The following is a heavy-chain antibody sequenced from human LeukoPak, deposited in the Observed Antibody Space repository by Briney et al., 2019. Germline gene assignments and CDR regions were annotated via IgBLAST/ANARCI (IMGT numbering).Heavy chain of an antibody. D-gene: IGHD2-2*01. CDR3: ARDSGSLYYCSSISCLFLDS. J-gene: IGHJ4*02. Sequence: GGALRVSCVASRFSFSRYSLNGVGQAPGKGLEGVSSITASSNYTYYADSAKGRFTISRDNAKNSLYLQMHSLRADDTAVYYCARDSGSLYYCSSISCLFLDSWGQGTLVTVSS. V-gene: IGHV3-21*01. CDR2: ITASSNYT. CDR1: RFSFSRYS.